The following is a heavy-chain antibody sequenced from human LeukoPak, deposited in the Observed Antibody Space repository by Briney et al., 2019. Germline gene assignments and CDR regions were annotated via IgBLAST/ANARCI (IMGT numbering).Heavy chain of an antibody. CDR3: AKDHSSSWFIY. CDR1: GFTFSSYW. J-gene: IGHJ4*02. Sequence: PGGSLRLSCAASGFTFSSYWMHWVRQAPGKGLVWVSCINTDGSSTSYADSVKGRFTISRDNSKNTLYLQMNSLRAEDTAVYYCAKDHSSSWFIYWGQGTLVTVSS. D-gene: IGHD6-13*01. V-gene: IGHV3-74*01. CDR2: INTDGSST.